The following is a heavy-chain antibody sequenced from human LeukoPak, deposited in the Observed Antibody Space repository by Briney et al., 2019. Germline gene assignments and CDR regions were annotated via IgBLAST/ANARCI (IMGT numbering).Heavy chain of an antibody. J-gene: IGHJ4*02. V-gene: IGHV3-23*01. CDR1: GFTFSSYA. D-gene: IGHD3-10*01. Sequence: PGGSLRLSGAASGFTFSSYAMSWVRQAPGKGLEWVSAISGSGGSTYYADSVKGRFTISRDNSKNTLYLQMNSLRAEDTAVYYCAKHYGSGSKGGYYFDYWGQGTLVTVSS. CDR3: AKHYGSGSKGGYYFDY. CDR2: ISGSGGST.